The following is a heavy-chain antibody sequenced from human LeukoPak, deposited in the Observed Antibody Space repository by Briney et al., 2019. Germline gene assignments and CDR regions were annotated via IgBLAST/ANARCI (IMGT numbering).Heavy chain of an antibody. Sequence: KPSETLSLTCAVSGYSISSGYYWGWIRQPPGKGLEWIGSTYYSGSTYYNPSLKSRVTISVDTSKNQFSLKLSSVTAADTAVYYCASLGVPGTWNDYWGQGTLVTVSS. J-gene: IGHJ4*02. CDR3: ASLGVPGTWNDY. CDR1: GYSISSGYY. D-gene: IGHD6-19*01. V-gene: IGHV4-38-2*01. CDR2: TYYSGST.